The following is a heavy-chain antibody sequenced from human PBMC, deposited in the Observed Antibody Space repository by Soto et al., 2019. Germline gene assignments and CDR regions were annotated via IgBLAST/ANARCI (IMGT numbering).Heavy chain of an antibody. V-gene: IGHV3-30-3*01. D-gene: IGHD3-22*01. J-gene: IGHJ4*02. Sequence: PGWSLRLSCASSVFTFSSYAMHWVRQAPGKGLEWVAVISYDGSNKYYADSVKGRFTISRDNSKNTLYLQMNSLRAEDTAVYYCARGASKKYYYDSSGYSWFDYWGQGTLVTVS. CDR1: VFTFSSYA. CDR3: ARGASKKYYYDSSGYSWFDY. CDR2: ISYDGSNK.